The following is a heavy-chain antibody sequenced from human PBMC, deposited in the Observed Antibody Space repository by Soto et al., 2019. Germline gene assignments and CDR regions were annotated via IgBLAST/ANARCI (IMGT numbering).Heavy chain of an antibody. CDR1: GYAFTTFG. CDR3: ARGRYGDY. D-gene: IGHD1-1*01. Sequence: QVHLVQSGAEVKKPGASVKVSCRGSGYAFTTFGFTGGRQAPEQGLEWMGWISAHNGKTNYAQKLQGRVTVTRDTSTSTAYMELRSLRSDDTAVYYCARGRYGDYWGQGALVTVSS. CDR2: ISAHNGKT. V-gene: IGHV1-18*01. J-gene: IGHJ4*02.